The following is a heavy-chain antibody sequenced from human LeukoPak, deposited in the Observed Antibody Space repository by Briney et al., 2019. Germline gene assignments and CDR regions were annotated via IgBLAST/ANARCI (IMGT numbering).Heavy chain of an antibody. Sequence: ASVKVSCKASGYTFSSHAMIWVRQAPGQGLEWMGWINTNTGNPTYAQGFTGRFVFSLDTSVSTAYLQISSLKAEDTAVYYCARERTYYDFWSGYYTRDRAFDIWGQGTMVTVSS. CDR2: INTNTGNP. J-gene: IGHJ3*02. D-gene: IGHD3-3*01. V-gene: IGHV7-4-1*02. CDR1: GYTFSSHA. CDR3: ARERTYYDFWSGYYTRDRAFDI.